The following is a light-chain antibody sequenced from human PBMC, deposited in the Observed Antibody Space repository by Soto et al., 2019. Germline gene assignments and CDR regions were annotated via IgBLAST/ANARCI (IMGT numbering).Light chain of an antibody. Sequence: IEVTRAPATXCVLTMQRPPGTWRVSESVFRSLVWYKQKTGKXPXXTIYGADNRATGIPDRFSGSGSGTDLTLTSRRLETEDCAVYYCEPSSSWITVCHVTRLEI. V-gene: IGKV3D-20*02. J-gene: IGKJ5*01. CDR1: ESVFRS. CDR2: GAD. CDR3: EPSSSWIT.